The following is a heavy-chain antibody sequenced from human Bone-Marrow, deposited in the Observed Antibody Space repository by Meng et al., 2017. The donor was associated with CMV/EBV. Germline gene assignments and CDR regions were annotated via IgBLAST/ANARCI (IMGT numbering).Heavy chain of an antibody. V-gene: IGHV3-21*01. Sequence: GGSLRLSCAASGFTFSSYSMNWVRQAPGKGLEWVSSISSSSSYIYYADSVKGRFTISRDNAKNSLYLQMNSLRAEDTAVYYCARDRGYSYGYRVFDIWGQGTMVTVSS. CDR1: GFTFSSYS. J-gene: IGHJ3*02. CDR2: ISSSSSYI. D-gene: IGHD5-18*01. CDR3: ARDRGYSYGYRVFDI.